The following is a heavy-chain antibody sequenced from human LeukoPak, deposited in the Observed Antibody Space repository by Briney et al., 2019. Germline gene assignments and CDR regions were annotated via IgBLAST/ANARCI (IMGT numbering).Heavy chain of an antibody. Sequence: PSETLSLTCTVSGGSISSGGHFWSWIRQHPGKGLEWIGHIYYSGTTYYNPSLKSRLTISVDTSENQFSLKVNSVTAAATAVYYCARGYNRFGDLGWFDPWGQGTQVIVSS. CDR3: ARGYNRFGDLGWFDP. V-gene: IGHV4-31*03. J-gene: IGHJ5*02. CDR2: IYYSGTT. D-gene: IGHD3-10*01. CDR1: GGSISSGGHF.